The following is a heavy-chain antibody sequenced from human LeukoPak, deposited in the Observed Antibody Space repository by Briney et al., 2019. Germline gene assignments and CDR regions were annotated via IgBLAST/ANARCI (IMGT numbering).Heavy chain of an antibody. CDR3: ARDRRGSFYTFDL. J-gene: IGHJ3*01. CDR2: VSHTGAT. V-gene: IGHV4-59*01. CDR1: GASLNGYF. D-gene: IGHD1-26*01. Sequence: SETLSLTCSVSGASLNGYFWNWVRQTPEKGLQWIGYVSHTGATTSNPTLKSRVSIIIDTSKSQISLTMTSVTAADSALYYCARDRRGSFYTFDLWGPGTIVSVS.